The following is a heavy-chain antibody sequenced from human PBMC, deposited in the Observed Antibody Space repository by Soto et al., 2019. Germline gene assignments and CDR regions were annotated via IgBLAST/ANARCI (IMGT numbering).Heavy chain of an antibody. J-gene: IGHJ6*02. CDR3: ARVLAVAGTYYYYGMDV. Sequence: GASVKVSCKASGYTFTSYAMHWVRQAPGQRLEWMGWINAGNGNTQYSQKFQGRVTITRDTSASTAYMELSSLRSEDTAVYYCARVLAVAGTYYYYGMDVWGQGTTVTVSS. V-gene: IGHV1-3*01. CDR2: INAGNGNT. CDR1: GYTFTSYA. D-gene: IGHD6-19*01.